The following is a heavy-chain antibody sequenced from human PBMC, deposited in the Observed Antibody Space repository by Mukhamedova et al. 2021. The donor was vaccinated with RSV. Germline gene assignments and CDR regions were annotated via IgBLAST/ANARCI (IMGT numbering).Heavy chain of an antibody. CDR1: A. CDR3: ARGGYYYDSSGYNAFDI. CDR2: IIPIFGTA. Sequence: AISWVRQAPGQGLEWMGGIIPIFGTANYAQEFQGRVTITADESTSTAYMELSSLRSEDTAVYYCARGGYYYDSSGYNAFDIWGQG. J-gene: IGHJ3*02. D-gene: IGHD3-22*01. V-gene: IGHV1-69*01.